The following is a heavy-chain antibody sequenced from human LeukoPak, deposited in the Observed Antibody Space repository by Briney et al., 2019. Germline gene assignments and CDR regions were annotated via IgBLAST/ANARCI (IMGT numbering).Heavy chain of an antibody. Sequence: SETLSLTCTVSGGSISSYYWSWIRQPPGEGLEWIGYIYYSGSTNYNPSLKSRATISVDTSKNQFSLKLSSVTAADTAVYYCARAYSSSSDYYYMDVWSKGTTVTVSS. V-gene: IGHV4-59*01. CDR2: IYYSGST. CDR3: ARAYSSSSDYYYMDV. D-gene: IGHD6-6*01. CDR1: GGSISSYY. J-gene: IGHJ6*03.